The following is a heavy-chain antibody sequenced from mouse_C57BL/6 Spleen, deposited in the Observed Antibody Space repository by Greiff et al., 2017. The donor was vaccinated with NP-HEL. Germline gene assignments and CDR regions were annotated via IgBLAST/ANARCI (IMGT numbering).Heavy chain of an antibody. CDR3: ARHYYGSSLDY. CDR1: GYTFTSYW. D-gene: IGHD1-1*01. Sequence: VQLQQSGAELVRPGSSVKLSCKASGYTFTSYWMHWVKQRPIQGLEWIGNIDPSDSETHYNQKFKDKATLTVDKSSSTAYMQLSSLTSEDYAVYYCARHYYGSSLDYWGQGTTLTVSS. V-gene: IGHV1-52*01. J-gene: IGHJ2*01. CDR2: IDPSDSET.